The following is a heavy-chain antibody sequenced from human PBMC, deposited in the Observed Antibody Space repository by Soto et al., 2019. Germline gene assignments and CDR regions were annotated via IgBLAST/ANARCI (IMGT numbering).Heavy chain of an antibody. CDR2: IKSDGSIT. CDR1: GFTFSSYW. V-gene: IGHV3-74*01. Sequence: PGGSLRLSCAASGFTFSSYWMHWVRQAPGKGLVWVSRIKSDGSITTYADSVKGRFTISRDNAKNTLYLQMNSLRVEDTAVYYCAGGDPYYNHYMGVWGKRTTVTVSS. D-gene: IGHD4-17*01. J-gene: IGHJ6*03. CDR3: AGGDPYYNHYMGV.